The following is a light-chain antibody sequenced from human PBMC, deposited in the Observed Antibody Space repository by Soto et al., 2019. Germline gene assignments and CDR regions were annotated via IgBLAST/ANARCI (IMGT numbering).Light chain of an antibody. CDR3: QQYGSSLTWT. CDR2: AAS. Sequence: EVVLTQSPGTVSLSPGERATLSCRASQSVTSNYLAWYQQKPGQAPRLLIYAASSRATGIPDRFSGSGSGTDFSLTISRLEREDFAVYYCQQYGSSLTWTFGQGTKVE. CDR1: QSVTSNY. J-gene: IGKJ1*01. V-gene: IGKV3-20*01.